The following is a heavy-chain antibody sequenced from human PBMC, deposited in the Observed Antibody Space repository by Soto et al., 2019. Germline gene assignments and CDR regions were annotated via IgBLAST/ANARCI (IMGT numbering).Heavy chain of an antibody. CDR1: GGSISSYY. CDR3: ARDRGADPFDC. Sequence: PSETLSRTCTVSGGSISSYYWSWIRQPPGRGLEWIGYIYYSGSTNYNPSLKSRVTISVDTSKNQFSLKLTSVTAADTAVYYCARDRGADPFDCWGQGTLVTVSS. D-gene: IGHD3-10*01. J-gene: IGHJ4*02. V-gene: IGHV4-59*12. CDR2: IYYSGST.